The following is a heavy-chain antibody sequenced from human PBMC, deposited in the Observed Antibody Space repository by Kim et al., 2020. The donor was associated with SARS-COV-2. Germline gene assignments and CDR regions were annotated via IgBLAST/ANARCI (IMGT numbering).Heavy chain of an antibody. CDR1: GFTFSSHA. V-gene: IGHV3-23*01. CDR2: IRGSGDST. CDR3: VEVGAAGY. Sequence: GGSLRLSCAASGFTFSSHAMSWVRQAPGKGLEWVSSIRGSGDSTYYADSVKGRFTISRDNSKNTLSLQMNSLRADDTAVYYCVEVGAAGYWGQGTLVTVS. J-gene: IGHJ4*02. D-gene: IGHD1-26*01.